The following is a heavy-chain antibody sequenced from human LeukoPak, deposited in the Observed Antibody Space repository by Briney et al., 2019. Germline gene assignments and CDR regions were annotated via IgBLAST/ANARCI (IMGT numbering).Heavy chain of an antibody. CDR3: ASDYEYAKFHDAFDI. V-gene: IGHV3-11*04. J-gene: IGHJ3*02. CDR2: IISSGNTM. Sequence: GQSLRLSCAASGFIFDDYYMRWIRQAPGKGLEWVSYIISSGNTMYYADSVKGRFSISRDNAKNSLYLQMNSLRAEDTAVYYCASDYEYAKFHDAFDIWGQGTMVTVSS. D-gene: IGHD3-16*01. CDR1: GFIFDDYY.